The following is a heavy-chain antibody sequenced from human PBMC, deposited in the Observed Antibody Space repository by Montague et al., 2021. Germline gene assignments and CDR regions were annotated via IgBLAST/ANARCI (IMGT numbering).Heavy chain of an antibody. J-gene: IGHJ5*02. CDR1: GGSISSNSYW. Sequence: SETLSLTCTVSGGSISSNSYWWAWIRQPPGKGLEYVGTTFNTGSSYYSPSLKSRVTISVDTSKNQFSLRLSAVTAADTAGYYCARSLYCIGGNCYSGFDPWGQGTLVTVSS. CDR3: ARSLYCIGGNCYSGFDP. CDR2: TFNTGSS. V-gene: IGHV4-39*01. D-gene: IGHD2-15*01.